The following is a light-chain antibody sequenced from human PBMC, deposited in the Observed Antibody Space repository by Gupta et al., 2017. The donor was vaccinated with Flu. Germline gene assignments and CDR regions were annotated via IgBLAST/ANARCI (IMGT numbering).Light chain of an antibody. J-gene: IGLJ3*02. CDR1: SSNIGNNY. CDR2: ENN. CDR3: ETWDSSLSAVCV. V-gene: IGLV1-51*02. Sequence: QYVFTPPPSVSAAPGQKVTISCSGSSSNIGNNYVSWYQQLPGTAPKLLIYENNKRPSGIPDRFSGSKSGTSATLAINGLQTGDEADYYCETWDSSLSAVCVFGGGTKMTVL.